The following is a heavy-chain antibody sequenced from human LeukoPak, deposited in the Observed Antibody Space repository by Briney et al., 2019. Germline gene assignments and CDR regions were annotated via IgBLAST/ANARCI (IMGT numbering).Heavy chain of an antibody. CDR1: GYTLTSDD. D-gene: IGHD6-19*01. CDR2: MNPNSGNT. J-gene: IGHJ4*02. CDR3: ARGGGGIAVAGRDFDY. Sequence: ASVKVSCKASGYTLTSDDINWVRQATGQGLEWMGWMNPNSGNTGYAKKFPGRVTMTRNTSISTAYMELSSVRSEDTAVYDCARGGGGIAVAGRDFDYWGQGTLVTVSS. V-gene: IGHV1-8*01.